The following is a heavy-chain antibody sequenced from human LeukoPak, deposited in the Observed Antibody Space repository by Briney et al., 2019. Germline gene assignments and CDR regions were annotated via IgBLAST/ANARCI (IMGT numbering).Heavy chain of an antibody. CDR1: GFTFSSYE. CDR2: ISSSGSTI. D-gene: IGHD3-22*01. J-gene: IGHJ4*02. CDR3: AKGAKAYYYDSSGLIDY. Sequence: GGSLRLSCAASGFTFSSYEMNWVRQAPGKGLEWVSYISSSGSTIYYADSVKGRFTISRDNAKNSLYLQMNSLRAEDTAVYYCAKGAKAYYYDSSGLIDYWGQGTLVPVSS. V-gene: IGHV3-48*03.